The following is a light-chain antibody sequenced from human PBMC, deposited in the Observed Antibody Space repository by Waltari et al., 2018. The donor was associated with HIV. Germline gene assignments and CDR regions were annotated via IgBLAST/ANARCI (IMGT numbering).Light chain of an antibody. CDR3: QSYDSSLSGSWV. J-gene: IGLJ3*02. Sequence: QSVLTQPPSVSGAPGQRVSISCTGSPSNIGAGYDVHWYHQVPGTAPKLLIFGNTNRPSGVPDRISGSKSGTSASLAISGLRAEDEAYYYCQSYDSSLSGSWVFGGGTKLTVL. V-gene: IGLV1-40*01. CDR1: PSNIGAGYD. CDR2: GNT.